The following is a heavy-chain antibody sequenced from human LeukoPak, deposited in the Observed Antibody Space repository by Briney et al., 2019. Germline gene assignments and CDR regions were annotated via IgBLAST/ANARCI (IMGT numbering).Heavy chain of an antibody. D-gene: IGHD4-23*01. Sequence: SETLSLTCTVSGGSISSSSYYWGWIRQPPGKGLEWIGSIYYSGSTYYNPSLKSRVTISVDTSKNQFSLKLSSVTAADTAVYYCARGVTTVEYWGQGTLVTVSS. CDR2: IYYSGST. J-gene: IGHJ4*02. V-gene: IGHV4-39*07. CDR1: GGSISSSSYY. CDR3: ARGVTTVEY.